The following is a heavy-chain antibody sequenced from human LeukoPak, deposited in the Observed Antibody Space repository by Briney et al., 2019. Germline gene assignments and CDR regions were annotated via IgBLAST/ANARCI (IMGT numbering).Heavy chain of an antibody. J-gene: IGHJ4*02. CDR3: ARVGGYSSSLFDY. V-gene: IGHV3-74*01. D-gene: IGHD6-6*01. Sequence: GGSLRLSCAASGFTFSSYWMHWVRQAPGKGLVWVSRINSDGSSTSYADSVKGRFTISRDNAKNTLYLQMNSLRAEDTAVYFCARVGGYSSSLFDYWGQGTLVTVSS. CDR1: GFTFSSYW. CDR2: INSDGSST.